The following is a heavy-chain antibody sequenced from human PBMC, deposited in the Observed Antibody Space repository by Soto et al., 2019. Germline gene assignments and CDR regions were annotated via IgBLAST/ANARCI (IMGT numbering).Heavy chain of an antibody. V-gene: IGHV3-21*01. CDR3: ARSVDWLRSGFDY. Sequence: TGGSLRLSYEASGFTFSTYTINWVRQAPGKGLEWVSSISVRSSYIYYADSLKGRFTISRDDAKNSLFLQMNSLRAEDTAVYYCARSVDWLRSGFDYWGQGTLVTVSS. CDR1: GFTFSTYT. D-gene: IGHD3-9*01. J-gene: IGHJ4*02. CDR2: ISVRSSYI.